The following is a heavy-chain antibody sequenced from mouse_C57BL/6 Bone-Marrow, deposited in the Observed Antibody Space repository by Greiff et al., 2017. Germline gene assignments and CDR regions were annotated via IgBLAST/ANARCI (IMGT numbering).Heavy chain of an antibody. Sequence: EVQLVESGAELVRPGASVKLSCTASGFNIKDDYMHWVKQRPEQGLEWIGWIDPENGDTEYASKFQGKATITADTSSNTAYLQLSSLTSEDTAVYYCTTGLRRGGYAMDYWGQGTSVTVSS. CDR1: GFNIKDDY. V-gene: IGHV14-4*01. J-gene: IGHJ4*01. CDR3: TTGLRRGGYAMDY. D-gene: IGHD2-2*01. CDR2: IDPENGDT.